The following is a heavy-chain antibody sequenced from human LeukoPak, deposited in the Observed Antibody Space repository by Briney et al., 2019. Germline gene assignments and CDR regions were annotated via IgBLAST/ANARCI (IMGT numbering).Heavy chain of an antibody. Sequence: GSLRLSCVASGFDFGTYAMSWVRQAPGKGPEWVSTVSNGGSSTYYADSVRGRFTISRDNSRSTLYLQMNSLRPEDTAIYYCAREGYYGSGSPPSLYFDYWGQGTLVTVSS. CDR2: VSNGGSST. D-gene: IGHD3-10*01. V-gene: IGHV3-23*01. CDR3: AREGYYGSGSPPSLYFDY. CDR1: GFDFGTYA. J-gene: IGHJ4*02.